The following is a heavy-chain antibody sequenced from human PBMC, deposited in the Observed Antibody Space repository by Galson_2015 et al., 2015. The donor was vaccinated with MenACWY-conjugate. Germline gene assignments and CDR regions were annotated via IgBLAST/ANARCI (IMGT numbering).Heavy chain of an antibody. CDR3: ARPYCSGGRCYSDPFDY. V-gene: IGHV5-51*01. CDR2: IYPGDSGT. J-gene: IGHJ4*02. D-gene: IGHD2-15*01. CDR1: GYSFTNYW. Sequence: QSGAEVKKPVESLKISCTGSGYSFTNYWIAWVRQMPGKGLEWMELIYPGDSGTRYSSSFQGQVIISVDNYTSTAYLQWSSLKASDPAMYYCARPYCSGGRCYSDPFDYWGQGTLVTVSS.